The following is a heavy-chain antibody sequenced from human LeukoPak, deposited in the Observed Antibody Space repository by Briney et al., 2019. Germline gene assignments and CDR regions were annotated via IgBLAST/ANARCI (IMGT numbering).Heavy chain of an antibody. V-gene: IGHV3-33*01. D-gene: IGHD5-18*01. CDR1: GFTFSSYG. CDR3: ARGHHGYSYGLDY. CDR2: IWYDGSNK. J-gene: IGHJ4*02. Sequence: GGSLRISCAASGFTFSSYGMHWVRQAPGKGLEWVAVIWYDGSNKYYADSVKGRFTISRDNSKNTLYLQMNSLRAADTAVYYCARGHHGYSYGLDYRGQGTLVTVYS.